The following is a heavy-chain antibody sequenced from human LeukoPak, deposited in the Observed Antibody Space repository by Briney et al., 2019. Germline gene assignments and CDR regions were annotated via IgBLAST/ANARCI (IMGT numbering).Heavy chain of an antibody. CDR3: AKGAGSSSWYTVAYFDY. V-gene: IGHV3-30-3*01. J-gene: IGHJ4*02. CDR2: ISYDGSNK. Sequence: GRYLRLSCAASEFTFSSYAMHWVRQAPGKGLEWVVVISYDGSNKYYADSVKGRFTISRDNSKNTLYLQMNSLRAEDTAVYYCAKGAGSSSWYTVAYFDYWGQGTLVTVSS. D-gene: IGHD6-13*01. CDR1: EFTFSSYA.